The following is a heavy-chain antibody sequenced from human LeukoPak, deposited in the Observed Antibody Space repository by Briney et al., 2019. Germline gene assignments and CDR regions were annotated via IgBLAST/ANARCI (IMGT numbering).Heavy chain of an antibody. J-gene: IGHJ3*02. CDR1: GGSISSGDYY. CDR2: IYYSGST. V-gene: IGHV4-30-4*01. Sequence: SETLSLTCTVSGGSISSGDYYWSWIRQPPGKGLEWIGYIYYSGSTYYNPSLKSRVTISVDTSKNQFSLKLSSVTAADTAVYYCARGLGSDAFDIWSQGTMVTVSS. CDR3: ARGLGSDAFDI.